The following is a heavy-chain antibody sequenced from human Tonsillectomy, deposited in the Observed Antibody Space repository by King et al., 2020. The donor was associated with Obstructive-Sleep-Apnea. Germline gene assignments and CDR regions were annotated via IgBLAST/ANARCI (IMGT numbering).Heavy chain of an antibody. D-gene: IGHD4-11*01. CDR1: GFTFSSYW. CDR2: IKEDGSEE. Sequence: VQLVESGGGLVQPGGSLRLSCAASGFTFSSYWMSWVRQAPGKGLEWVANIKEDGSEEYYVDSVKGRCTIPRDNAKNSLYLQMNSLRAEDTAVYYCAREDNYNTFASWGQGTLVTVSS. J-gene: IGHJ4*02. CDR3: AREDNYNTFAS. V-gene: IGHV3-7*01.